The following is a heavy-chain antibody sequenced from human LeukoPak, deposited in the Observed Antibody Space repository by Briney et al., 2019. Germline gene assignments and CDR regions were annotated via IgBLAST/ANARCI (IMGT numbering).Heavy chain of an antibody. V-gene: IGHV1-2*02. CDR3: ARGKLGATHGEDY. CDR2: INPNSGDT. Sequence: ASVKVSCKASGYIFTGYYMHWVRQAPGQGLEWMGWINPNSGDTNYAQKFQGRVTMTRDTSISTAYMELSRLRSDDTAVYYCARGKLGATHGEDYWGQGTLVTVSS. J-gene: IGHJ4*02. D-gene: IGHD1-26*01. CDR1: GYIFTGYY.